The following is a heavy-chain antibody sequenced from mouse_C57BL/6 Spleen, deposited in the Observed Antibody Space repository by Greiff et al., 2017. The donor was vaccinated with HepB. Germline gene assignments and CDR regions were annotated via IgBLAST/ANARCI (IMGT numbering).Heavy chain of an antibody. V-gene: IGHV5-17*01. CDR2: ISSGSSTI. Sequence: EVQLQESGGGLVKPGGSLKLSCAASGFTFSDYGMHWVRQAPEKGLEWVAYISSGSSTIYYADKVKGRFTSSRDNAKNTLFLQMTSLRSEDTAMYYCARITTVPYWYFDVWGTGTTVTVSS. J-gene: IGHJ1*03. CDR3: ARITTVPYWYFDV. D-gene: IGHD1-1*01. CDR1: GFTFSDYG.